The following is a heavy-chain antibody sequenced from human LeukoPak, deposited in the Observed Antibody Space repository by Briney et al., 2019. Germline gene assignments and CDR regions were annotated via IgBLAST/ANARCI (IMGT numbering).Heavy chain of an antibody. Sequence: SETLSLTCAVYGGSFRGYYWSWIRQPPGKGLEWIGEINHSGSTNYNPSLKSRVTISVDTSKNQFSLKLSSVTAADTAVYYCARRSLIAARPGFDYWGQGTLVTVSS. CDR2: INHSGST. CDR1: GGSFRGYY. CDR3: ARRSLIAARPGFDY. J-gene: IGHJ4*02. D-gene: IGHD6-6*01. V-gene: IGHV4-34*01.